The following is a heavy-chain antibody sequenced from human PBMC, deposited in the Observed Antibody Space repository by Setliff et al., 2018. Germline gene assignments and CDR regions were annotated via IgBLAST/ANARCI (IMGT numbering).Heavy chain of an antibody. D-gene: IGHD3-10*01. CDR3: ARAPGRNIRGDY. CDR2: INHRGST. J-gene: IGHJ4*02. Sequence: SETLSLTCTVSGASINSHYWTWIRQPPGKGLEWVGEINHRGSTNYNPSLKSRVTISADTSKSQFSLKLKSVTAADTAVYYCARAPGRNIRGDYWGQGALVTVSS. V-gene: IGHV4-34*01. CDR1: GASINSHY.